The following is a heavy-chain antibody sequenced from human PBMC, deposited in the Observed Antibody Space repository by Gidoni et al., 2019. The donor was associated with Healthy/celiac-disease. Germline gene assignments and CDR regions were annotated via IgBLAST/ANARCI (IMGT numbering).Heavy chain of an antibody. D-gene: IGHD5-12*01. V-gene: IGHV4-59*01. CDR3: ARSSYSGYDLYPDY. Sequence: QVQLQESGPGLVKPSETLSLTCTVSGGSISSYYWSWIRQPPGKGLEWIGYIYYSGSTNYNPSLKSRVTISVDTSKNQFSLKLSSVTAADTAVYYCARSSYSGYDLYPDYWGQGTLVTVSS. CDR2: IYYSGST. CDR1: GGSISSYY. J-gene: IGHJ4*02.